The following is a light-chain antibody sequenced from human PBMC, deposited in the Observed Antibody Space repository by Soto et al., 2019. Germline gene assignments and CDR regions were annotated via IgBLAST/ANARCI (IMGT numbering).Light chain of an antibody. Sequence: DIQMTQSPSNLSASAAARVTTTCLARRSISSWLAWYQQKPGKAPKLLIYDASSLESGGPSRFSGSGSGTEFTLTISSLKPDDFATYYCQQYQSYYRTFGQGTKVDIK. CDR1: RSISSW. CDR3: QQYQSYYRT. CDR2: DAS. V-gene: IGKV1-5*01. J-gene: IGKJ1*01.